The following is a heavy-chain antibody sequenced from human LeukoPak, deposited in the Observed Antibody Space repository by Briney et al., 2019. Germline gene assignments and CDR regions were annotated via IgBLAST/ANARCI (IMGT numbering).Heavy chain of an antibody. CDR2: ISSSSSYI. V-gene: IGHV3-21*04. CDR1: GFTFSSYS. J-gene: IGHJ4*02. CDR3: ARRAGAYSHPYDY. Sequence: GGSLRLSCAASGFTFSSYSMNWVRQAPGKGLEWVSSISSSSSYIYYADSVKGRFTISRDNSKNTLYLQMNSLRADDTAVYYCARRAGAYSHPYDYWGQGTLVTVSS. D-gene: IGHD4/OR15-4a*01.